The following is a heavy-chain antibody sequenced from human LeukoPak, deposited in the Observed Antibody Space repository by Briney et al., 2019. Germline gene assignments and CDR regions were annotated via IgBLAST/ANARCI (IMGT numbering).Heavy chain of an antibody. CDR2: ISSSSSYI. V-gene: IGHV3-21*01. CDR1: GFTFSNYT. Sequence: PGGSLRLSCAASGFTFSNYTLNWVRQAPGKGLEWVSSISSSSSYIYYADSVKGRFTISRDTAKNSLYLQMNSLRAEDTAVYYCARDLGSGSYPTGNWFDPWGQGTLVTVSS. J-gene: IGHJ5*02. CDR3: ARDLGSGSYPTGNWFDP. D-gene: IGHD1-26*01.